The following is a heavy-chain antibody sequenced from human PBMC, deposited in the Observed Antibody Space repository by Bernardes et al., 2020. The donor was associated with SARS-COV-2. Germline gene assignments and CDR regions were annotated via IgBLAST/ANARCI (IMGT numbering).Heavy chain of an antibody. CDR1: GDNFGTYV. CDR2: INAGRGNT. CDR3: ASVVFDGSGYDY. J-gene: IGHJ4*02. D-gene: IGHD3-3*01. V-gene: IGHV1-3*01. Sequence: ASVKVSCKVSGDNFGTYVMHWVRQAPGQSLEWMGWINAGRGNTKYSQSFQGRVSITRDTSATTVYMELSSLRSEDTAVYYCASVVFDGSGYDYWGQGTLVTVSS.